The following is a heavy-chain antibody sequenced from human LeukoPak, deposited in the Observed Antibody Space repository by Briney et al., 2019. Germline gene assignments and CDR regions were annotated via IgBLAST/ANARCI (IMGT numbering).Heavy chain of an antibody. V-gene: IGHV3-73*01. D-gene: IGHD2-21*02. CDR1: GFTFSDSA. CDR2: IRTKANSFAT. J-gene: IGHJ4*02. CDR3: TRLGAYCGGDCYFDY. Sequence: PGGSLRLSCAASGFTFSDSAMHWVRQASGKGLDWVGRIRTKANSFATAYAASVKGRFTISRDDPKNTAYLQMNSLKTEDTAVYYCTRLGAYCGGDCYFDYWGQGTLVTVSS.